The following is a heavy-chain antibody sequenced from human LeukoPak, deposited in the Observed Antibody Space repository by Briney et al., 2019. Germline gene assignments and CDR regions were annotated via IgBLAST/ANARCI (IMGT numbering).Heavy chain of an antibody. V-gene: IGHV3-66*02. CDR1: GFTLSNNY. CDR3: TKDRSYGRSYFDY. Sequence: PGGSLRLSCAASGFTLSNNYMSWVRQAPGKGLEGVAVIYSGGSTYYTDSVKGRFTISRDKSKNTLYLQMNSLRIEDTAVYYCTKDRSYGRSYFDYWGQGTLVTVAS. D-gene: IGHD5-18*01. J-gene: IGHJ4*02. CDR2: IYSGGST.